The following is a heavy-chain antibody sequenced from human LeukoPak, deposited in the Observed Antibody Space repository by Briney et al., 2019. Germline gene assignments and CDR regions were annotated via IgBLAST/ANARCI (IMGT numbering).Heavy chain of an antibody. CDR1: GYSFTSYW. D-gene: IGHD3-9*01. J-gene: IGHJ6*03. CDR3: ARLSILTAAYYYMDV. V-gene: IGHV5-51*01. CDR2: IYPGDSDT. Sequence: GESLKTSCKGSGYSFTSYWIGWVRQMPGKGLEWMGIIYPGDSDTRYSPSFQGQVTISADKSISTAYLQWSSLKASDTAMYYCARLSILTAAYYYMDVWGKGTTVTISS.